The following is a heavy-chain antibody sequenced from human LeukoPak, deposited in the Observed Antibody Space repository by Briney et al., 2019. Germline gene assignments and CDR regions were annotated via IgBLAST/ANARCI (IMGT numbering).Heavy chain of an antibody. V-gene: IGHV1-8*02. J-gene: IGHJ6*02. Sequence: ASVKVSCKASGYTFTGYYMHWVRQAPGQGLEWMGWMNPNSGNTGYAQKFQGRVTMTRNTSISTAYMELSSLRSEDTAVYYCARAGIRFLEWLSGFYYGMDVWGQGTTVTVSS. D-gene: IGHD3-3*01. CDR1: GYTFTGYY. CDR3: ARAGIRFLEWLSGFYYGMDV. CDR2: MNPNSGNT.